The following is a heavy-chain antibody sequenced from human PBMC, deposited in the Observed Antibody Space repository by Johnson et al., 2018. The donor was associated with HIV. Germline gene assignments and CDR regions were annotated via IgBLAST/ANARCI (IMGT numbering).Heavy chain of an antibody. V-gene: IGHV3-20*04. CDR3: ARDTLAWGLLPPIGAFDI. Sequence: VQLVESGGGLVQPGRSLRLSCTASGFSFGDYGMSWVRQTPGKGLEWVSGINWHGGSTGYADSVKGRFTISRDNTKNSVYLQMNSLRAEDTAVYYCARDTLAWGLLPPIGAFDIWGQGTMVTVSS. CDR1: GFSFGDYG. J-gene: IGHJ3*02. CDR2: INWHGGST. D-gene: IGHD1-26*01.